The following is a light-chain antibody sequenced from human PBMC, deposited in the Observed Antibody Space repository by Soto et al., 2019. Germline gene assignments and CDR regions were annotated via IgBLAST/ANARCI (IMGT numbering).Light chain of an antibody. Sequence: DIQMTQSPSTLSASVGDRVTITCRASQSISSWLAWYQQKPGKAPKLLIYDASSLESGLPSRLSGSGSGTEFTLTISSLQPDDFATYYCQQYNSYSLTFGQGTKVEIK. CDR3: QQYNSYSLT. V-gene: IGKV1-5*01. CDR2: DAS. J-gene: IGKJ1*01. CDR1: QSISSW.